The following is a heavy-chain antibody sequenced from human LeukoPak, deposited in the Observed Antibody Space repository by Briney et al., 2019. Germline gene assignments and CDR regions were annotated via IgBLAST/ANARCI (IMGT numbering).Heavy chain of an antibody. CDR2: ISSSSSTI. Sequence: GGSLRLSCAASGFTFSGYSMNWVRQAPGKGLEWLSYISSSSSTIYYADSVKGRFTISRDNAKNSLYLQMNSLRDEDTAVYYCARVDITTVHYQFDYWGQGTLVTVSS. V-gene: IGHV3-48*02. D-gene: IGHD4-17*01. CDR3: ARVDITTVHYQFDY. J-gene: IGHJ4*02. CDR1: GFTFSGYS.